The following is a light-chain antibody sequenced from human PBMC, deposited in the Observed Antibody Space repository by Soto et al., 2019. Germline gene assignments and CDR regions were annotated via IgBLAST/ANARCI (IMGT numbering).Light chain of an antibody. CDR2: GAS. J-gene: IGKJ4*01. Sequence: EVVMTQSPATLSVSPGEGATLSCRASQSVRSSLAWYQKKPGQSHRLLIYGASTRATAVPARFSGSGSGTEFTLTISSLQSEDFAVYYCQQHDNWPLTFGGGTQVEIK. CDR3: QQHDNWPLT. CDR1: QSVRSS. V-gene: IGKV3-15*01.